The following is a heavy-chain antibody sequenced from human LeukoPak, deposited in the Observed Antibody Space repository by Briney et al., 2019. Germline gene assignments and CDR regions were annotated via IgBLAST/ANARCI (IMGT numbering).Heavy chain of an antibody. CDR2: MNPNSGNT. CDR1: GYSENFYG. CDR3: ARGGYSYGYGWFDP. D-gene: IGHD5-18*01. V-gene: IGHV1-8*01. J-gene: IGHJ5*02. Sequence: ASVKVSCKTSGYSENFYGITWVRQVAGQGLEWMGWMNPNSGNTGYAQKFQGRVTITRNTSISTAYMELSSLRSEDTAVYYCARGGYSYGYGWFDPWGQGTLVTVSS.